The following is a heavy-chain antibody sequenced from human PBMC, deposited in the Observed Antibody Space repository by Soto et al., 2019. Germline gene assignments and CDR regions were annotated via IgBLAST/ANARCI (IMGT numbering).Heavy chain of an antibody. Sequence: GSLRLSCTASGFTFSSYSMNWVRQAPGKGLEWVSSISSSSSYIYYADSVKGRFTISRDNAKNSLYLQMNSLRAEDTAVYYCARVPLTYSSSWSPDPIDYWGQGTLVTVSS. CDR3: ARVPLTYSSSWSPDPIDY. V-gene: IGHV3-21*01. CDR1: GFTFSSYS. CDR2: ISSSSSYI. D-gene: IGHD6-13*01. J-gene: IGHJ4*02.